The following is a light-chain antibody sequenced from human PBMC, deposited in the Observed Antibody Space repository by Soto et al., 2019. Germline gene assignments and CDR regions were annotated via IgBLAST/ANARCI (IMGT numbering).Light chain of an antibody. J-gene: IGKJ4*01. CDR1: QGISSY. CDR3: QQLNSYPLT. CDR2: AAS. Sequence: DIQLTQSPSFLSASVGDRVTITCRASQGISSYLAWYQQKPGKAPKLLIYAASTLQSGVPSRFSGSGSGTEYTLTISSLQPKDFETYYCQQLNSYPLTFGGGTKVEIK. V-gene: IGKV1-9*01.